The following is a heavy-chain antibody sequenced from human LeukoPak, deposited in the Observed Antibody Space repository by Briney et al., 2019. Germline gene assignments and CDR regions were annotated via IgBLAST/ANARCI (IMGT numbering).Heavy chain of an antibody. CDR2: SYYSGST. J-gene: IGHJ4*02. CDR1: GGSITSGRYY. Sequence: PSETLSLTCSVSGGSITSGRYYWTWIRQYPEKGLEWLGYSYYSGSTHFKSSLKSRATISLDKSKNQFSLNLTSATAADTAVYYCARATYDLLTGYYLDSWGQGTLVTVSS. CDR3: ARATYDLLTGYYLDS. V-gene: IGHV4-31*03. D-gene: IGHD3-9*01.